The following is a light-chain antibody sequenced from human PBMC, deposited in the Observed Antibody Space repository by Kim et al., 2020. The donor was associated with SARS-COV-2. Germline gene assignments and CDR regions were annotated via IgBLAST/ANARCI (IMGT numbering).Light chain of an antibody. J-gene: IGKJ3*01. CDR2: AAS. V-gene: IGKV1-27*01. Sequence: ASAGDSVTIPCRASQGISNHLAWYQQKPGKVPKLLIYAASALQSGVPSRFSGSGSGTDFTLTISSLQPEDVATYYCQKYDSVPFTFGPGTKVDIK. CDR3: QKYDSVPFT. CDR1: QGISNH.